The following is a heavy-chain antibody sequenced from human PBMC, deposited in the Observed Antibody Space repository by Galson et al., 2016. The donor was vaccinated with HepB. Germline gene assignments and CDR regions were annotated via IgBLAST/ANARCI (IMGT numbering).Heavy chain of an antibody. CDR3: ATMDIVTTSYWFDP. J-gene: IGHJ5*02. CDR2: IWYDGSNK. Sequence: SLRLSCAASGFTFSSYGMHWVRQAPGKGLEWVAVIWYDGSNKYHADSVKGRFTISRDNSKNTLYLQMNSLRAEDTAVYYCATMDIVTTSYWFDPWGQGTLVTVSS. V-gene: IGHV3-33*01. CDR1: GFTFSSYG. D-gene: IGHD5-12*01.